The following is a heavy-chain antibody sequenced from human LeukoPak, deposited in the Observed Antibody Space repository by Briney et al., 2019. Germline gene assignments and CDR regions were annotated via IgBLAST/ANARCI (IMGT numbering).Heavy chain of an antibody. CDR2: ISSSSSYI. Sequence: PGGSLRLSCAASGFTFSSYSMNWVRQAPGKGLEWVSSISSSSSYIYYADSVKGRFTIPRDNAKNSLYLQMNSLRAEDTAVYYCARASSGYYYVLDYWGQGTLVTVSS. CDR1: GFTFSSYS. CDR3: ARASSGYYYVLDY. J-gene: IGHJ4*02. V-gene: IGHV3-21*01. D-gene: IGHD3-22*01.